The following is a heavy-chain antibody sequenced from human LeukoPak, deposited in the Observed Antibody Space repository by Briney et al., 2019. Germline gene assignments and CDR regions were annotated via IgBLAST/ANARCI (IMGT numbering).Heavy chain of an antibody. V-gene: IGHV4-39*07. J-gene: IGHJ4*02. D-gene: IGHD2-8*01. CDR1: GGSISSYY. CDR3: ARGYCTNAVCSLGPTQA. Sequence: SETLSLTCTVSGGSISSYYWSWIRQPPGKGLEWLGSIYYSGSTYYNPSLKSRVTISVDTSKNQFSLKLSSVTAADTAVYYCARGYCTNAVCSLGPTQAWGQGTLVTVSS. CDR2: IYYSGST.